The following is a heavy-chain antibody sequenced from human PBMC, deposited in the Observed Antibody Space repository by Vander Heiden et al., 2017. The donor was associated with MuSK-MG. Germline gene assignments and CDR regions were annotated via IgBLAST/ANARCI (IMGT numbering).Heavy chain of an antibody. CDR1: GGSFSGYY. J-gene: IGHJ6*02. D-gene: IGHD6-19*01. V-gene: IGHV4-34*02. Sequence: QVQLQLWGAGLLQPSEPLSLTCAVYGGSFSGYYGSWIRHAPGKGLEWIGEIKHSGSTDYKPSIKQRATRSVETSKNQISLKLSSVSGADTDVYYCTRGSSVWLGGYYHHDGMDVWGLGTTVTVSS. CDR3: TRGSSVWLGGYYHHDGMDV. CDR2: IKHSGST.